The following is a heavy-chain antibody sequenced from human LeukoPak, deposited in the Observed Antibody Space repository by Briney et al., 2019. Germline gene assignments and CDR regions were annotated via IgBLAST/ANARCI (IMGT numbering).Heavy chain of an antibody. CDR2: IYYSGST. CDR1: GDSISRYY. CDR3: ARVGYYDSSGTTNAFDI. V-gene: IGHV4-59*01. D-gene: IGHD3-22*01. J-gene: IGHJ3*02. Sequence: SETLSLTCTVSGDSISRYYWSWIRQPPGKGLEWIGYIYYSGSTNYNPSLKSRVTISVDTSKNQFSLKLSSVTAADTAVYYCARVGYYDSSGTTNAFDIWGQGTMVTVSS.